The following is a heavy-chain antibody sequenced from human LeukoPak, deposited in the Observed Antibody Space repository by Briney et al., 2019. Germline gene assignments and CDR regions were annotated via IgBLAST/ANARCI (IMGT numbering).Heavy chain of an antibody. CDR1: GXSFTSYC. CDR3: ARHLESLRLHDP. Sequence: GESLRISFKGSGXSFTSYCISWVRQMPGKGLEWMGRIDPSDSYTNYSPSFQGHVTISADKSISTAYLQWSSLKASDTAMYYCARHLESLRLHDPWGQGTLVTVSS. CDR2: IDPSDSYT. D-gene: IGHD2-15*01. V-gene: IGHV5-10-1*01. J-gene: IGHJ5*02.